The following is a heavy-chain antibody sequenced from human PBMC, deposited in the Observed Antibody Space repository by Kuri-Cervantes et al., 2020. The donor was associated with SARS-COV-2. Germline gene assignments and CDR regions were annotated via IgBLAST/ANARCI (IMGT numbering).Heavy chain of an antibody. CDR3: ARDASYSGSYGSFQH. CDR2: ISGSGGST. D-gene: IGHD1-26*01. V-gene: IGHV3-23*01. Sequence: GGSLRLSCAASGFTFDDYAMHWVRQAPGKGLEWVSAISGSGGSTYYADSVKGRFTISRDNSKNTLYLQMNTLKTEDTAVFYCARDASYSGSYGSFQHWGQGTLVTVSS. CDR1: GFTFDDYA. J-gene: IGHJ1*01.